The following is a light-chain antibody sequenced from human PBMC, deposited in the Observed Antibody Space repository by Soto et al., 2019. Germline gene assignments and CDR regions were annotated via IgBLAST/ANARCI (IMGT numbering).Light chain of an antibody. CDR2: DAS. J-gene: IGKJ4*01. V-gene: IGKV1-33*01. Sequence: DIQMTQFPSSLSASVGDRVTITCQASQDISNYLNWYQQKPGKAPKLLIYDASNLETGVPSRFSGSGSGTEFTLTISSLQPEDFATYYCLQHNSYPLTFGGGTKVDIK. CDR3: LQHNSYPLT. CDR1: QDISNY.